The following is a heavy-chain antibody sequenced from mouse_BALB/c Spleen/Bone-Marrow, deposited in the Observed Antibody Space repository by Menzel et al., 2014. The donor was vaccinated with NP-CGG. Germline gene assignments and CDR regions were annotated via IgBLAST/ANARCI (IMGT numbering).Heavy chain of an antibody. V-gene: IGHV5-12-2*01. D-gene: IGHD3-1*01. J-gene: IGHJ4*01. Sequence: DVQLQESGGGLVQPGGSLKLSCAASGFTFGSYTMSWVRQTPEKRLEWVAYISNGGGSTYYPDTVKGRFTISRDNAKNTLYLQMSSLKSEDTAMYYCARHVGNPYAMDYWGQGTSVTVSS. CDR3: ARHVGNPYAMDY. CDR1: GFTFGSYT. CDR2: ISNGGGST.